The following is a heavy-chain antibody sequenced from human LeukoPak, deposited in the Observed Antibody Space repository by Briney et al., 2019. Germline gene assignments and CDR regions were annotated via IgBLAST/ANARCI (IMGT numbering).Heavy chain of an antibody. CDR1: GFTFSDYY. D-gene: IGHD3-22*01. CDR2: ISSSGSTI. J-gene: IGHJ4*02. CDR3: ARVGRKGGYYYDSSGYYSEVDH. Sequence: PGGSLRLSCAASGFTFSDYYMSWIRQAPGKGLEWVSYISSSGSTIYYADSVKGRFTISRDNAKNSLYLQMNSLRAEDTAVYYCARVGRKGGYYYDSSGYYSEVDHWGQGTLVTVSS. V-gene: IGHV3-11*01.